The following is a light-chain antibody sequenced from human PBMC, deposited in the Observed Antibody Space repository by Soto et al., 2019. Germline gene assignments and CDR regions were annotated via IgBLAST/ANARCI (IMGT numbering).Light chain of an antibody. J-gene: IGLJ3*02. Sequence: QSALTQPASVSGSPGQSITISCTGTSSDVGSYNLVSWYQQHPGKAPKRMIYEGSKRPSGVSNRFSGSKSGNTASLTISGLQAEDEADYYCCSYAGSSTFVWVFGGGTKLTVL. CDR1: SSDVGSYNL. CDR2: EGS. V-gene: IGLV2-23*03. CDR3: CSYAGSSTFVWV.